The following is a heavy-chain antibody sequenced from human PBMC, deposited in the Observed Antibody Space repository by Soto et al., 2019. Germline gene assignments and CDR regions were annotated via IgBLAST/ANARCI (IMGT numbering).Heavy chain of an antibody. Sequence: ASVKVSCKASGYTFTSYGISWVRQAPGQGLEWMGWISAYNGNTNYAQKLQGRVTMTTDTSTSTAYMELRSLRSDDTAVYYCASDLGGDFWSGYYFQPTAFDIWGQGTMVTVSS. CDR1: GYTFTSYG. J-gene: IGHJ3*02. CDR2: ISAYNGNT. V-gene: IGHV1-18*04. CDR3: ASDLGGDFWSGYYFQPTAFDI. D-gene: IGHD3-3*01.